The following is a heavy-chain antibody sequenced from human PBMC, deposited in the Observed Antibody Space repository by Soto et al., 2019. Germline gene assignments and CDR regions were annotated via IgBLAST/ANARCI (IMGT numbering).Heavy chain of an antibody. Sequence: EVQLVESGGGLVKPGGSLRLSCAASGFTFSNAWMNWVRQAPGKGLEWVGRIKSKTDGGTTDYAAPVKGRFTISRDDSKNTLYLQMNSLKTEDTAVYYWTTDVWGRVAAAEDAFDIWGQGTMVTVSS. D-gene: IGHD6-13*01. V-gene: IGHV3-15*07. CDR3: TTDVWGRVAAAEDAFDI. J-gene: IGHJ3*02. CDR2: IKSKTDGGTT. CDR1: GFTFSNAW.